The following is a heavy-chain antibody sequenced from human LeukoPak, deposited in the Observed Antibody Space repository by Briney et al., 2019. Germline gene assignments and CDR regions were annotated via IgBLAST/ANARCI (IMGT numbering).Heavy chain of an antibody. CDR1: GYSFTSYW. CDR3: ARLRFWSGYPYHFDY. V-gene: IGHV5-51*01. D-gene: IGHD3-3*01. J-gene: IGHJ4*02. CDR2: IYPGDSDT. Sequence: GESLKISCKGSGYSFTSYWIGWVRQMPGKGLEWMGIIYPGDSDTRYSPSFQGQVTISADKSISTAYLQWSSLKASDTAMYYCARLRFWSGYPYHFDYWGQGTLVTVSS.